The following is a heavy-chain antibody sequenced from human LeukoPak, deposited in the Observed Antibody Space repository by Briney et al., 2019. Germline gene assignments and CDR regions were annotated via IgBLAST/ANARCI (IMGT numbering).Heavy chain of an antibody. Sequence: ASVKVSCKASGYTFTSYDINWVRQATGQGLEWMGWMNPNSGNTGYAQKFQGRDTMTRNTSISTAYMELSSLRSEDTAVYYCARGYYDSSGYHHDYWGQGTLVTVSS. CDR2: MNPNSGNT. CDR3: ARGYYDSSGYHHDY. J-gene: IGHJ4*02. CDR1: GYTFTSYD. D-gene: IGHD3-22*01. V-gene: IGHV1-8*01.